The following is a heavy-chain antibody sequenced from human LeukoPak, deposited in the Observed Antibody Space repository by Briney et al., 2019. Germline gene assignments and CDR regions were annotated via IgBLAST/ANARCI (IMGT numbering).Heavy chain of an antibody. CDR2: INPNSGGT. CDR1: GYTFTYYY. V-gene: IGHV1-2*02. D-gene: IGHD1-26*01. Sequence: ASVKVSCKASGYTFTYYYMHWVRQAPGQGLEWMGWINPNSGGTNYAQKFQGRVTMTRDTSISTAYLELRSLRSDDTAVYYCARDIGGGSYWGQGTLVTVSS. J-gene: IGHJ4*02. CDR3: ARDIGGGSY.